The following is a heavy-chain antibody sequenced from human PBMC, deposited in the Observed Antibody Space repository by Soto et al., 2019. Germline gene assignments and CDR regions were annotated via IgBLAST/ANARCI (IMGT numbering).Heavy chain of an antibody. Sequence: GESLKISCKGSEYSFTNYWIGWVRQMPGKGLEWMGIINPADSDTRYSPSFQGQVTVSVDKSISTAYLQRGSLKASDTAMYYCVRPDSTGYYSHWGQGTPVTVSS. CDR1: EYSFTNYW. CDR3: VRPDSTGYYSH. V-gene: IGHV5-51*01. CDR2: INPADSDT. J-gene: IGHJ4*02. D-gene: IGHD3-9*01.